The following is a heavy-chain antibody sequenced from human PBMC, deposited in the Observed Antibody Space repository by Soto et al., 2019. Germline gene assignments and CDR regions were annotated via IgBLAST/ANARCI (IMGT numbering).Heavy chain of an antibody. CDR2: IGPSDSYI. Sequence: PGESLKISCRGSGYTFSTYWIAWVRQVPGKGLEWMGRIGPSDSYITYSPSFQGHVTISTDKSINTAYLQWSSLKASDTAIYYWGRHLPLSDALKKGLDYWGQGTPVTVSS. J-gene: IGHJ4*02. V-gene: IGHV5-10-1*01. CDR3: GRHLPLSDALKKGLDY. D-gene: IGHD2-2*01. CDR1: GYTFSTYW.